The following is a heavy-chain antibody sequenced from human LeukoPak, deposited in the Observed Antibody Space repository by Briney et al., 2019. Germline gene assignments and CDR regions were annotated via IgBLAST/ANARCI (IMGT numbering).Heavy chain of an antibody. CDR2: IHHSGST. J-gene: IGHJ1*01. Sequence: SETLSLTCTVSGGSISSSSYYWGWIRQPPGKGLQWIATIHHSGSTYFNPSLKSRVTISTDTSKNQFSLEVNSVSAADTAVYYCTRGAPNSGWTFQYWGQGTLVTVSP. V-gene: IGHV4-39*07. CDR3: TRGAPNSGWTFQY. D-gene: IGHD5-12*01. CDR1: GGSISSSSYY.